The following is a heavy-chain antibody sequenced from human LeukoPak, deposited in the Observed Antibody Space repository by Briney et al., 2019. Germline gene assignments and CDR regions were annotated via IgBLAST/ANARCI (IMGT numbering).Heavy chain of an antibody. V-gene: IGHV3-30*02. D-gene: IGHD2-21*01. J-gene: IGHJ2*01. CDR2: IRYDGSNK. CDR3: ARGLHITLSGWYFDL. Sequence: GGSLRLSCAASGFTFSSYGMHWVRQAPGKGLEWVAFIRYDGSNKYYADSMKGRFTISRDNSKNTLYLQMNSLRAEDTAVYYCARGLHITLSGWYFDLWGRGTLVTVSS. CDR1: GFTFSSYG.